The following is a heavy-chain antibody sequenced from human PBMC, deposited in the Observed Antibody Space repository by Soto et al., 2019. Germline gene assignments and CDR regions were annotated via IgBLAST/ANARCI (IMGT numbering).Heavy chain of an antibody. Sequence: QVQLVQSGAEVKKPGASVKVSCKASGYTFTSYGISWVRQAPGQGLEWMGWISAYNGNTNYAQKLQGRVTMTTDTSTSTDYMELRSLRSDDAAVYYCARDQLIIAVAGLINCFDPWGQGNLVTVSS. CDR2: ISAYNGNT. CDR1: GYTFTSYG. J-gene: IGHJ5*02. CDR3: ARDQLIIAVAGLINCFDP. D-gene: IGHD6-19*01. V-gene: IGHV1-18*01.